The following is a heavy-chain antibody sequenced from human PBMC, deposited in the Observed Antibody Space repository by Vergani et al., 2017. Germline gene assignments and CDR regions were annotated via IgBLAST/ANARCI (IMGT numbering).Heavy chain of an antibody. V-gene: IGHV3-9*01. CDR3: AKSRAEGYDGSGSYWMTKQDYYYYGMDV. Sequence: EVQLVESGGGLVQPGRSLRLSCAASGFTFDDYAMHWVRQAPGKGLEWVSGISWNSGSIGYADSVKGRFTISRDNAKNSLYLQMNSLRAEDTALYYCAKSRAEGYDGSGSYWMTKQDYYYYGMDVWGQGTTVTVSS. J-gene: IGHJ6*02. CDR2: ISWNSGSI. CDR1: GFTFDDYA. D-gene: IGHD3-10*01.